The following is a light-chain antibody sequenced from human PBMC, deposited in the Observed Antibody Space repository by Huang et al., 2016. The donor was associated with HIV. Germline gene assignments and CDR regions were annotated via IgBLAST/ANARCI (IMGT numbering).Light chain of an antibody. J-gene: IGKJ3*01. CDR3: QHYGSSPFT. V-gene: IGKV3-20*01. CDR1: QSVSSSY. Sequence: DIVLTQSPGTLSLSPGERATLSCRASQSVSSSYLGWYQQKPGQAPRLLIYGASSRASCIPDRFSGSGSGTDFTLTISRLEPEDFAVYYCQHYGSSPFTFGPGTKVDIK. CDR2: GAS.